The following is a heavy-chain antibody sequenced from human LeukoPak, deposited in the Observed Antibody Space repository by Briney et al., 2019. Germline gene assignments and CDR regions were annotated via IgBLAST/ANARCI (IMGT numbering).Heavy chain of an antibody. CDR3: ARGQYGALGG. V-gene: IGHV3-30*14. CDR1: GFTFSSYA. D-gene: IGHD4/OR15-4a*01. Sequence: GRSLRLSCAAPGFTFSSYAMHWVRQAPGKGLEWVAVISYDGSNKYYADSVKGRFTISRDNSKNTVYLQMNNLRAEDTAVYYCARGQYGALGGWGQGTLVTVSS. J-gene: IGHJ4*02. CDR2: ISYDGSNK.